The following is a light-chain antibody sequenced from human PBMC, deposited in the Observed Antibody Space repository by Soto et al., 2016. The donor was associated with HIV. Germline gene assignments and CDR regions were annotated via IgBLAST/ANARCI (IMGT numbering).Light chain of an antibody. Sequence: AIRMTQSPSSFSASTGDRVTITCRASQGISSYLAWYQQKPGKAPKLLIYAASTLQSGVPSRFSGSGSGTQFTLTISSLQPDDFAYYYCQQYQGSSRTFGQGTRVEIK. CDR2: AAS. V-gene: IGKV1-8*01. CDR3: QQYQGSSRT. J-gene: IGKJ1*01. CDR1: QGISSY.